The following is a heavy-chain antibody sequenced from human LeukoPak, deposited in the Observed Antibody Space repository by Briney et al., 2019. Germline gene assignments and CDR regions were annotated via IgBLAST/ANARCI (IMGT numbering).Heavy chain of an antibody. V-gene: IGHV4-61*01. CDR3: ARSNSVVTTDY. J-gene: IGHJ4*02. Sequence: SETLSLTCTVSGGSVSSGSYYWSWIRQPPGEGLEWIGYIYYSGSTNYNPSLKSRVTISVDTSKNQFSLKLSSVTAADTAVYYCARSNSVVTTDYWGQGTLVTVSS. D-gene: IGHD4-23*01. CDR1: GGSVSSGSYY. CDR2: IYYSGST.